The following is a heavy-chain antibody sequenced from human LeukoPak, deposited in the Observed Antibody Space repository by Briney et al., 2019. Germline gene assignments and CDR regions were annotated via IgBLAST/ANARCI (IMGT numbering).Heavy chain of an antibody. CDR2: INHSGST. D-gene: IGHD3-10*01. V-gene: IGHV4-34*01. J-gene: IGHJ4*02. CDR1: GGSFSGYY. Sequence: SETLSLTCAVYGGSFSGYYWSWIRQPPGKGLEWIGEINHSGSTNYNPSLKSRVTISVDTSKNQFSLKLSSVAAADTAVYYCARRAYYGSGSYYAVDYWGQGTLVTVSS. CDR3: ARRAYYGSGSYYAVDY.